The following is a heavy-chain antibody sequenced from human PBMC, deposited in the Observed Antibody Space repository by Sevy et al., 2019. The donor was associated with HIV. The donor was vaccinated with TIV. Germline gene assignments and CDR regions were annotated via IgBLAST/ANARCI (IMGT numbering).Heavy chain of an antibody. V-gene: IGHV1-18*01. J-gene: IGHJ5*02. CDR2: ISAYNGNT. Sequence: ASVKVSCKASGYTFTSYGISWVRQARGQGLEWMGWISAYNGNTNYAQKLQGRVTMTTDTSTSTAYMELRSLRSDDTAVYYCARETMVRGVTGWFDPWGQGTLVTVSS. D-gene: IGHD3-10*01. CDR1: GYTFTSYG. CDR3: ARETMVRGVTGWFDP.